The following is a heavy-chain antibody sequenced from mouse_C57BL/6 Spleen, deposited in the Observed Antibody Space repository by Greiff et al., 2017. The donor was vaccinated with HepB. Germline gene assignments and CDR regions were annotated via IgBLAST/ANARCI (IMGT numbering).Heavy chain of an antibody. D-gene: IGHD2-3*01. CDR3: ARDSDGLYYYAMDY. Sequence: VQLQQPGAELVKPGASVKLSCKASGYTFTSYWMHWVKQRPGQGLEWIGMIHPNSGSTNYNEKFKSKATLTVDKSSSTAYMQLSSLTSEDSAVYYCARDSDGLYYYAMDYWGQGTSVTVSS. CDR2: IHPNSGST. CDR1: GYTFTSYW. V-gene: IGHV1-64*01. J-gene: IGHJ4*01.